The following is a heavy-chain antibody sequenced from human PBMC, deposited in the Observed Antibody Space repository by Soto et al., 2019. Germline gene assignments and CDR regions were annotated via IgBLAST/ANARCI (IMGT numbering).Heavy chain of an antibody. CDR1: GYTFTSYY. D-gene: IGHD6-13*01. J-gene: IGHJ4*02. V-gene: IGHV1-46*01. Sequence: ASVKVSCKASGYTFTSYYMHWMRQAPGQGLEWMGIINPSGGSTSYAQKFQGRVTMTRDTSTSTVYMELSSLRSEDTAVYYCASSYYSSSWRPPFDYWGQGTLVTVSS. CDR2: INPSGGST. CDR3: ASSYYSSSWRPPFDY.